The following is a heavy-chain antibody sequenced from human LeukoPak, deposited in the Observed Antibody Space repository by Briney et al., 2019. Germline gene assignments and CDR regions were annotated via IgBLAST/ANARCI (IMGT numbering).Heavy chain of an antibody. D-gene: IGHD4-17*01. CDR3: AREEDYGDYDDAFDI. Sequence: GGSLRLSCAASGFTVSSNYMSWVRQAPGKGLEWVSVIYSGGSTYYADSVKGRFTISRDNSKNTLYLQMNSLRAEDTAVYYCAREEDYGDYDDAFDIWGQGTMVTVSS. J-gene: IGHJ3*02. CDR1: GFTVSSNY. V-gene: IGHV3-53*05. CDR2: IYSGGST.